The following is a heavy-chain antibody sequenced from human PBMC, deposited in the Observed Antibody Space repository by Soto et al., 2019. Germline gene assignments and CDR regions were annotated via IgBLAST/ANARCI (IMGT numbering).Heavy chain of an antibody. CDR1: GGGNLRDYR. D-gene: IGHD2-21*01. V-gene: IGHV1-69*01. J-gene: IGHJ4*02. CDR2: IIPKLGSA. Sequence: QVQLVQSGAEVKKPGSSVQVSCKASGGGNLRDYRTTWVRQAPGQGLEWMGGIIPKLGSANYAQNFQGRVTITADESTSTVYMELRSLRYEDTAVYYCARGGDVYNFGAVYWGQGTPVTVSS. CDR3: ARGGDVYNFGAVY.